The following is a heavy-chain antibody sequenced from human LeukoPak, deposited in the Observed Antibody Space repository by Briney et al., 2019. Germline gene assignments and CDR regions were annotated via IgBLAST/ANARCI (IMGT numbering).Heavy chain of an antibody. CDR3: ARGYCSSTSCYYPIDY. J-gene: IGHJ4*02. CDR2: ISSSGSTI. V-gene: IGHV3-11*01. CDR1: GFTFSDYY. D-gene: IGHD2-2*01. Sequence: PGGSLRLSCAASGFTFSDYYMSWIRQAPGKGLEWVSYISSSGSTIYYADSVKGRFTISRDNAKNSLYLQMNSLRAEDTAMYYCARGYCSSTSCYYPIDYWGQGTLVTVSS.